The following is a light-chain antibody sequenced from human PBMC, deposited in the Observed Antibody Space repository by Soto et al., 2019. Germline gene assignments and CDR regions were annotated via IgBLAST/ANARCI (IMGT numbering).Light chain of an antibody. CDR1: QSVSSY. J-gene: IGKJ5*01. CDR2: DAY. CDR3: QQRHMWPIT. Sequence: IVFAPSPGTPSFSPRESATLSCRASQSVSSYLAWYQQKPGQAPRLLIYDAYNRATGIPPRFSGSGSGTDFTLTISSLEPEDSAVYYCQQRHMWPITFGQGTRLEIK. V-gene: IGKV3-11*01.